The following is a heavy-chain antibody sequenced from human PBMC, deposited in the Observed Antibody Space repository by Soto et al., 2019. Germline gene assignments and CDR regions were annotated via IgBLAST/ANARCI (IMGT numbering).Heavy chain of an antibody. CDR2: ISGSGGST. V-gene: IGHV3-23*01. J-gene: IGHJ6*02. CDR3: ARTSAAGKYYYGMDV. Sequence: GGSLRLSCAASGFTFSSYAMSSVRQAPGKGLEWVSAISGSGGSTYYADSVKGRFTISRDNSKNTLYLQMNSLKASDTAMYYCARTSAAGKYYYGMDVWGQGTTVTVSS. CDR1: GFTFSSYA. D-gene: IGHD6-13*01.